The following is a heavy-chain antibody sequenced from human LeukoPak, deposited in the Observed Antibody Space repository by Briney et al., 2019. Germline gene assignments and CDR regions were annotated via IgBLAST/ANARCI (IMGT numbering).Heavy chain of an antibody. D-gene: IGHD3-22*01. J-gene: IGHJ4*02. CDR3: ARAGWTYYYDSSGYPFDY. Sequence: ASVKVSCKVSGYTLTELSMHWVRQAPGKGLEWMGGFDPEDGETIYAQKFQGRVTITRDTSASTAYMELSSLRSEDTAVYYCARAGWTYYYDSSGYPFDYWGQGTLVTVSS. CDR2: FDPEDGET. CDR1: GYTLTELS. V-gene: IGHV1-24*01.